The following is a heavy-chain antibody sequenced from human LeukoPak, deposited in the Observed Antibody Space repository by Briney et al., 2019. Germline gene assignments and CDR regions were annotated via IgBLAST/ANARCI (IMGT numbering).Heavy chain of an antibody. D-gene: IGHD2-8*01. CDR1: GFTFKTYW. CDR2: IKGGGSEQ. CDR3: AREGEWSRDS. J-gene: IGHJ4*02. Sequence: GGSLRLSCAGSGFTFKTYWMDWVRQVPGKGLEWLANIKGGGSEQNYVDSVRGRFTISRDNAKNSLYLQMNSLRAEDTAIYYCAREGEWSRDSWGQGTLVIVSS. V-gene: IGHV3-7*01.